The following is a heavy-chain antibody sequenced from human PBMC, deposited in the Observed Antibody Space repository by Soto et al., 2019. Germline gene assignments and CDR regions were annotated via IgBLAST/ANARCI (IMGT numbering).Heavy chain of an antibody. Sequence: PSQTLSLTCAISGDSVSSTSVAWNWIRQSPSRGLEWLGRTYYKSKWYNDYAVSVKSRITINPDTSKNQFSLQLNSVTPDDAAVYFFSRGKRERRPFFDYWGQRTLVTVSS. CDR2: TYYKSKWYN. D-gene: IGHD1-1*01. V-gene: IGHV6-1*01. CDR1: GDSVSSTSVA. J-gene: IGHJ4*02. CDR3: SRGKRERRPFFDY.